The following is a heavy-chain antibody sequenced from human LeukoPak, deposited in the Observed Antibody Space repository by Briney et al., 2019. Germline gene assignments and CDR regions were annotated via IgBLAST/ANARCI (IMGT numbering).Heavy chain of an antibody. CDR3: ARLYDFDRSGYYYVGDY. CDR1: GYSFSTYW. Sequence: GESLKISCKGSGYSFSTYWIGWVRQMPGKRLEWMGIIYPGDSDTRYSPSFQGQVTISSDKSISTAYLQWSSLKASDIAMYYCARLYDFDRSGYYYVGDYWGQGTLVTVSS. J-gene: IGHJ4*02. V-gene: IGHV5-51*01. D-gene: IGHD3-22*01. CDR2: IYPGDSDT.